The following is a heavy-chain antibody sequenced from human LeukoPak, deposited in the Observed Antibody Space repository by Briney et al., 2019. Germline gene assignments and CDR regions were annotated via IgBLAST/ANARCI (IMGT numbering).Heavy chain of an antibody. CDR2: INHSGST. CDR3: ARGGLGARGSSWYYYYYGMDV. CDR1: GGSFNGYY. D-gene: IGHD6-13*01. V-gene: IGHV4-34*01. J-gene: IGHJ6*04. Sequence: PSETLSLTCAVYGGSFNGYYWSGIRQPPGKGLEWIGEINHSGSTNYNPSLKSRVTISVDTSKNQFSLKLSSVTAADTAVYYCARGGLGARGSSWYYYYYGMDVWGKGTTVTVSS.